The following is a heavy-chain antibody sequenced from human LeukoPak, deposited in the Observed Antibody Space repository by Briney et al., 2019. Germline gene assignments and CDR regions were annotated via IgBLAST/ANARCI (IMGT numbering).Heavy chain of an antibody. CDR2: IYHSGST. Sequence: SETLSLTCTVSGYSISSGYYWGWIRQPPGKGLEWIGSIYHSGSTYYNPSLKSRVTISVDTSKNQFSLKLSSVTAADTAVYYCARGPGDLDYWGQGTLVTVSS. CDR3: ARGPGDLDY. CDR1: GYSISSGYY. J-gene: IGHJ4*02. V-gene: IGHV4-38-2*02. D-gene: IGHD7-27*01.